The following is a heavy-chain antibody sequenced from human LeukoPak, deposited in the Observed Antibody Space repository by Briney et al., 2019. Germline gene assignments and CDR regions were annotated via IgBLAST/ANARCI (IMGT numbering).Heavy chain of an antibody. Sequence: ASQTLSLTCTVSGGSISSGSYYWSWIRQPAGKGLEWIGRIYTSGSTNYNPSLKSRVTISVDTSKNQISLKPSPVTAADTAVYYCARVEGRRDGYILVDYMDVWGKGTTVTVSS. CDR1: GGSISSGSYY. CDR3: ARVEGRRDGYILVDYMDV. D-gene: IGHD5-24*01. CDR2: IYTSGST. J-gene: IGHJ6*03. V-gene: IGHV4-61*02.